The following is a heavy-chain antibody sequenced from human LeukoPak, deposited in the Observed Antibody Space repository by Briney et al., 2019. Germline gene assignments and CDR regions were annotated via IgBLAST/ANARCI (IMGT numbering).Heavy chain of an antibody. J-gene: IGHJ2*01. CDR3: ARAEGTGYGDYGGWQSYWYFDL. V-gene: IGHV4-59*01. D-gene: IGHD4-17*01. CDR2: IYYSGST. Sequence: PSETLSLTCTVSGVSISSYYWSWIRQPPGKGLEWIGYIYYSGSTNYNPSLKSRVTISVDTSKNQFSLKLSSVTAADTAVYYCARAEGTGYGDYGGWQSYWYFDLWGRGTLVTVSS. CDR1: GVSISSYY.